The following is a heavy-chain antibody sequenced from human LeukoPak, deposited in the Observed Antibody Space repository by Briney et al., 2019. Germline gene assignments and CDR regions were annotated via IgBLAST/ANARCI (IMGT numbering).Heavy chain of an antibody. Sequence: GESLQISCKGSGYIFTSYWIGWVRQLPGKGLEWMGIIYPGDSDTRYSPSFQGQVTISADRSISTAYLQWSSLKASDTAMYYCARQGRHGSGSYFYYFDYWGQGTLVTVSS. CDR3: ARQGRHGSGSYFYYFDY. CDR1: GYIFTSYW. D-gene: IGHD3-10*01. CDR2: IYPGDSDT. V-gene: IGHV5-51*01. J-gene: IGHJ4*02.